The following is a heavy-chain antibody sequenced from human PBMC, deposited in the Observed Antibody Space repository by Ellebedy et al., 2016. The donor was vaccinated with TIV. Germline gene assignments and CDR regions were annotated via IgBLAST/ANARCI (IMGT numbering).Heavy chain of an antibody. V-gene: IGHV4-59*08. J-gene: IGHJ4*02. Sequence: MPGGSLRLSCTVSGGSISSYYWSWIRQPPGKGLEWIGFIYYSGSTNYNPSLKSPVTISVDTSKNQFSLKLSSVTAADTAVYYCARTFSPHCSSGVCYMAYYFDYWGQGTLVTVSS. CDR1: GGSISSYY. CDR3: ARTFSPHCSSGVCYMAYYFDY. D-gene: IGHD2-8*01. CDR2: IYYSGST.